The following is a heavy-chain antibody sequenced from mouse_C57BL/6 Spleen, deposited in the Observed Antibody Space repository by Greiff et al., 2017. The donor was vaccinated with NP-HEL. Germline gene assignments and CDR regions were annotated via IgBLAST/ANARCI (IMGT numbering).Heavy chain of an antibody. CDR2: IWRGGST. CDR1: GFSLTSYG. J-gene: IGHJ4*01. CDR3: AKNPYDYVAMDY. D-gene: IGHD6-5*01. Sequence: VQLQQSGPGLVQPSQSLSITCTVSGFSLTSYGVHWVRQSPGKGLEWLGVIWRGGSTDYNAAFMSRLSITQDKSKSQVFFKMNSLQADATAIYYCAKNPYDYVAMDYWGQGTSVTVSS. V-gene: IGHV2-5*01.